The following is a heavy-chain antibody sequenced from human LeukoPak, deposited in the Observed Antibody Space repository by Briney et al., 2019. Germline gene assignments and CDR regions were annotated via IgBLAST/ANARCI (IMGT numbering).Heavy chain of an antibody. CDR3: ARGTWGQQLVRGYYYYYYMDV. V-gene: IGHV4-61*08. CDR2: IYYSGST. Sequence: SETLSLTCAVSGGSISSGGYSWSWIRQPPGKGLGWIGYIYYSGSTNYNPSLKSRVTISVDTSKNQFSLKLSSVTAADTAVYYCARGTWGQQLVRGYYYYYYMDVWGKGTTVTISS. D-gene: IGHD6-13*01. CDR1: GGSISSGGYS. J-gene: IGHJ6*03.